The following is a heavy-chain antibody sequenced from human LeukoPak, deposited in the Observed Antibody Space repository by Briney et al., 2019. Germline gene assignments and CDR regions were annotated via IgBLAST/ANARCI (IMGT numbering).Heavy chain of an antibody. CDR2: ISGSGGST. V-gene: IGHV3-23*01. CDR1: GFTFSSYA. D-gene: IGHD3-10*01. J-gene: IGHJ4*02. Sequence: AGGSLRLSCAASGFTFSSYAMSWVRQAPGKGLEWVSAISGSGGSTYYADSVKGRFTISRDNSNNTLYLQMNSLRAEDTAVYYCAKDPALYYYGSGSILKNHHFDYWGQGTLVTVSS. CDR3: AKDPALYYYGSGSILKNHHFDY.